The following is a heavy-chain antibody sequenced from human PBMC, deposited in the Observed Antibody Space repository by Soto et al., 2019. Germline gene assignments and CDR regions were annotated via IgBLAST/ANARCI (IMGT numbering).Heavy chain of an antibody. D-gene: IGHD1-26*01. J-gene: IGHJ3*02. V-gene: IGHV1-69*13. Sequence: SVKVSCKASGGTFSSYAISWVRQAPGQGLEWMGGIIPIFGTANYAQKFQGRVTITADESTSTAYMELSSLRSEDTAVYYCARVESGSYTVDAFDIWGQGTMVTVS. CDR2: IIPIFGTA. CDR3: ARVESGSYTVDAFDI. CDR1: GGTFSSYA.